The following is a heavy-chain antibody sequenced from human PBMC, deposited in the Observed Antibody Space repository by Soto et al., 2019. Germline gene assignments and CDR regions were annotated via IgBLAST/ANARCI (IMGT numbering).Heavy chain of an antibody. V-gene: IGHV1-18*01. CDR1: GYTFTSYH. CDR3: ARDTPPTDY. Sequence: QVQLVQSGAEVKKPGASVKVSCKTSGYTFTSYHISWVRQAPGQGLEWMGWISAYNTNTNYAQKFQGRVTMTTDTFTSTAYMELWSLRSDDTAVYYCARDTPPTDYWGQGTLVPVSS. CDR2: ISAYNTNT. J-gene: IGHJ4*02.